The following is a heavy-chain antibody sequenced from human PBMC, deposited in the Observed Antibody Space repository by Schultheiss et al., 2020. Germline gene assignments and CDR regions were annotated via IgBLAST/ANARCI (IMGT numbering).Heavy chain of an antibody. Sequence: GGSLRLSCAASGFTFSSYAMSWVRQAPGKGLEWVSSISSSSSYIYYADSVKGRFTISRDNSKNTLYLQMNSLRAEDTAVYYCAKDIEKAAAGMDYWGQGTLVTVSS. D-gene: IGHD6-13*01. V-gene: IGHV3-21*01. CDR1: GFTFSSYA. J-gene: IGHJ4*02. CDR2: ISSSSSYI. CDR3: AKDIEKAAAGMDY.